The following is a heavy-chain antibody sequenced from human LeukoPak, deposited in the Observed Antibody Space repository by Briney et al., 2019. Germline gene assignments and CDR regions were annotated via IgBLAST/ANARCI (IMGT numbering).Heavy chain of an antibody. Sequence: ASVKVSCKASGYTFTSYDMHWVRQAPGQGLEWMGIINPSGGSTSYAQKFQGRVTMTRDTSTSTVYMELSSLRSEDTAVYYCARDFAVDYFDYWGQGTLVTVSS. CDR2: INPSGGST. V-gene: IGHV1-46*01. CDR3: ARDFAVDYFDY. D-gene: IGHD3-3*01. CDR1: GYTFTSYD. J-gene: IGHJ4*02.